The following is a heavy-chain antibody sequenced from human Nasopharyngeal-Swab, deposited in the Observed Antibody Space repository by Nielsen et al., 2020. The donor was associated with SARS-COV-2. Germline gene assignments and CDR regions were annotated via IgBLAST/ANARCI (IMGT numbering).Heavy chain of an antibody. CDR3: ARVRGYSGYGDY. CDR2: ISAYNGNT. CDR1: GYTFTSYG. J-gene: IGHJ4*02. D-gene: IGHD5-12*01. V-gene: IGHV1-18*01. Sequence: ASVKVSCKASGYTFTSYGISWVRQAPGQGLEWMGWISAYNGNTNYAQKLQGRVTITRDTSASTAYMELSSLRSEDTAVYYCARVRGYSGYGDYWGQGTLVTVSS.